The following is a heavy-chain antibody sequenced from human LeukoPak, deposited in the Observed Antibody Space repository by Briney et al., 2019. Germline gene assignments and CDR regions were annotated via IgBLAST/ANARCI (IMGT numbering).Heavy chain of an antibody. CDR1: GGSFSGYY. CDR2: IYYSGST. V-gene: IGHV4-59*08. Sequence: SETLSLTCAVYGGSFSGYYWSWIRQPPGKGLEWIGYIYYSGSTNYNPSLKSRVTISVDTSKNQFSLKLSSVTAADTAVYYCARQLRSDYFDYWGQGTLVTVSS. D-gene: IGHD2/OR15-2a*01. J-gene: IGHJ4*02. CDR3: ARQLRSDYFDY.